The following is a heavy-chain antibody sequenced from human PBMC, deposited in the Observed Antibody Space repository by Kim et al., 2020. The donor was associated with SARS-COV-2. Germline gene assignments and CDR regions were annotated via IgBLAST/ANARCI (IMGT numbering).Heavy chain of an antibody. Sequence: KFQGRVTITRDTSASTAYMELSSLRSEDTAVYYCAREEWLLSKTSGPVDYWGQGTLVTVSS. J-gene: IGHJ4*02. CDR3: AREEWLLSKTSGPVDY. D-gene: IGHD3-3*01. V-gene: IGHV1-3*01.